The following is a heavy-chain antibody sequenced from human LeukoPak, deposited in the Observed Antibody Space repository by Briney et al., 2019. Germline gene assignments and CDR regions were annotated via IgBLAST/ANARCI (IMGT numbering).Heavy chain of an antibody. CDR2: IKEDGSEK. CDR3: ARGGTEIYYRYYGMDV. Sequence: GGSLRLSCAASGFSFSSYWMSWVRQAPGKGLEWVANIKEDGSEKYYVDSVKGRFTISRDNSKNTLFLQMNSLRVEDTAVYYCARGGTEIYYRYYGMDVWGQGTTVTVSS. D-gene: IGHD3-22*01. J-gene: IGHJ6*02. V-gene: IGHV3-7*01. CDR1: GFSFSSYW.